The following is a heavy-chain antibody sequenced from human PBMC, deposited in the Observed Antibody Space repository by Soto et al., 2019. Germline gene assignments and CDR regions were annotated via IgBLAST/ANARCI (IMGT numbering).Heavy chain of an antibody. Sequence: PGGSLRLSCAASGFTFSSYSMNWVRQAPGKGLEWVSSISSSSSYIYYADSVKGRFTISRDNAKNSLYLQMNSLRAEDTAVYYCARDSSGWYRVVDYWGQGTLVTVSS. CDR3: ARDSSGWYRVVDY. J-gene: IGHJ4*02. D-gene: IGHD6-19*01. CDR2: ISSSSSYI. CDR1: GFTFSSYS. V-gene: IGHV3-21*01.